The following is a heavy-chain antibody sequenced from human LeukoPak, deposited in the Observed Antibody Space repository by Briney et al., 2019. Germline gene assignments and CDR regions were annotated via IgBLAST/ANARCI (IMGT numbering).Heavy chain of an antibody. J-gene: IGHJ6*03. CDR1: GGSISSYY. CDR3: AGSRGVGSIHLRNYYYYYVDV. D-gene: IGHD1-26*01. V-gene: IGHV4-4*07. CDR2: NYASGST. Sequence: PSDTLSLTCTVSGGSISSYYWSWIRQPAGKGREWIMRNYASGSTNYSRSHKSRLTMSVATSRNQFSLDLTSVTAADTAVYYCAGSRGVGSIHLRNYYYYYVDVWGKGTMLTVSS.